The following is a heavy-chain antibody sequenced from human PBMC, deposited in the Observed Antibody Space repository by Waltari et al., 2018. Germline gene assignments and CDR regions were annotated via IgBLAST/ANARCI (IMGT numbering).Heavy chain of an antibody. CDR1: GYTFTSYY. J-gene: IGHJ6*03. V-gene: IGHV1-46*01. CDR3: ARGATVTTLRYYYYYMDV. Sequence: QVQLVQSGAEVKKPGASVKVSCKASGYTFTSYYMHWVRQAPGQGLEWMGIINPSGGSTSYVQKFQGRVTMTRDTSTSTVYMELSSLRSEDTAVYYCARGATVTTLRYYYYYMDVWGKGTTVTVSS. D-gene: IGHD4-17*01. CDR2: INPSGGST.